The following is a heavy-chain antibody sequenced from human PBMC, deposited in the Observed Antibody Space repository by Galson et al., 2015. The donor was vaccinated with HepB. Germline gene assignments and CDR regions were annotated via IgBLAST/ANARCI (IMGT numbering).Heavy chain of an antibody. CDR3: ASGGSGGATNDY. J-gene: IGHJ4*02. CDR2: IIPILGIA. Sequence: SVKVSCKASGGTFSSYTISWVRQAPGQGLEWMGRIIPILGIANYAQKFQGRVTMTTDTSTSTAYMELRSLRSDETAVYYCASGGSGGATNDYWGQGTLVTVSS. D-gene: IGHD1-26*01. V-gene: IGHV1-69*02. CDR1: GGTFSSYT.